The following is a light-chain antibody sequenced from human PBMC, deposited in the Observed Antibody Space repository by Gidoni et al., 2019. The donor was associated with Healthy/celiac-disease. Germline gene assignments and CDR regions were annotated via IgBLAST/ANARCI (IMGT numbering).Light chain of an antibody. CDR1: QSVSSN. Sequence: EIVMTQSPATLSVSPGERATLSCRASQSVSSNLAWYQQKPGQAPRLLIYGASTRATGIPARFSGSGSGTEFTLTISSLQSEDFAVYYCQQYNNSWTFVQGTKVEIK. V-gene: IGKV3-15*01. CDR3: QQYNNSWT. CDR2: GAS. J-gene: IGKJ1*01.